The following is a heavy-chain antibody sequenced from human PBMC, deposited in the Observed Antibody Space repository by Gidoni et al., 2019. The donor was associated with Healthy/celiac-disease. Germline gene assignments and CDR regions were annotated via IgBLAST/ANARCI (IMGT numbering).Heavy chain of an antibody. CDR3: ARGGQAAAGDYYYYGMDV. V-gene: IGHV3-7*01. J-gene: IGHJ6*02. Sequence: EVQLVESGGGLVQPGGSLRLSCAASGFTFSSYWMSWVRQAPGTGLEWVANIKQDGSEKYYVDSVKGRFTISRDNAKNTLYLKMNSLRAEDTAVYYCARGGQAAAGDYYYYGMDVWGQGTTVTVSS. CDR1: GFTFSSYW. D-gene: IGHD6-13*01. CDR2: IKQDGSEK.